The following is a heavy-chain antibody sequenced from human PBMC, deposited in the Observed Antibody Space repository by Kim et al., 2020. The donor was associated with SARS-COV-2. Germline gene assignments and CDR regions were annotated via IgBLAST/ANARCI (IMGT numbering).Heavy chain of an antibody. J-gene: IGHJ3*02. CDR3: ARDQGIAAAGEFNDAFDI. Sequence: ASVKVSCKASGYTFTSYYMHWVRQAPGQGLEWMGIINPSGGSTSYAQKFQGRVTMTRDTSTSTVYMELSSLRSEDTAVYYCARDQGIAAAGEFNDAFDIWGQGTMVTVSS. CDR1: GYTFTSYY. V-gene: IGHV1-46*01. D-gene: IGHD6-13*01. CDR2: INPSGGST.